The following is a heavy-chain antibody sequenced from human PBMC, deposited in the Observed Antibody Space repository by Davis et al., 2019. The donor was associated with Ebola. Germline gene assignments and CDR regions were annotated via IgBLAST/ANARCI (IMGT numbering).Heavy chain of an antibody. V-gene: IGHV1-2*02. CDR1: GYTFTGYY. CDR2: INPNSGGT. CDR3: ASRFSSSSAGLGT. J-gene: IGHJ5*02. Sequence: ASVKVSCKASGYTFTGYYMHWVRQAPGQGLEWMGWINPNSGGTNYAQKFQGRVTMTRDTSISTAYMELSRLSSDDTAVYYCASRFSSSSAGLGTWGQGTVVTVSS. D-gene: IGHD6-6*01.